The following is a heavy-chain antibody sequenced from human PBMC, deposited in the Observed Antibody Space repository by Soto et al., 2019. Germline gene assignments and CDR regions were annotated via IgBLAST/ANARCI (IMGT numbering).Heavy chain of an antibody. CDR3: ARVIAVDDHYYNYDMDV. CDR2: INHSGGT. V-gene: IGHV4-34*01. J-gene: IGHJ6*02. D-gene: IGHD6-19*01. CDR1: GGSFSGYY. Sequence: SETLSLTCAVYGGSFSGYYWSWIRQPLGKGLEWIGEINHSGGTNDNPSLKSRVTISVHTSKNQFSLKLSSVTAADTAVYYCARVIAVDDHYYNYDMDVWGQGTTVTVSS.